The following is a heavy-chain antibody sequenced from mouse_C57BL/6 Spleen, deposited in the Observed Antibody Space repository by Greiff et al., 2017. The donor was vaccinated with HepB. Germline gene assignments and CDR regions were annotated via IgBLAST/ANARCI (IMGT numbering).Heavy chain of an antibody. Sequence: VQLQQPGAALVMPGASVKLSCKASGYTFTSYWMHWVKQRPGQGLEWIGEIGPSDSYTNYNQKFKGKSTLAVDKTSSTAYMQLTSLTYKDSAVYYCARRDGPFAYWGQGTLVTVSA. CDR2: IGPSDSYT. CDR1: GYTFTSYW. CDR3: ARRDGPFAY. V-gene: IGHV1-69*01. D-gene: IGHD2-3*01. J-gene: IGHJ3*01.